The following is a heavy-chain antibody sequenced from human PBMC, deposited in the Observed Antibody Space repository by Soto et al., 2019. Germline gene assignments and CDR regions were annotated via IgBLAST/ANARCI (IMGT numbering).Heavy chain of an antibody. CDR3: ARDERYTVTITSYGMDV. D-gene: IGHD4-17*01. CDR1: VFTFSSYS. J-gene: IGHJ6*02. V-gene: IGHV3-21*01. CDR2: ISSSSSYI. Sequence: VGSLRLSCASSVFTFSSYSMNWVRQSPGKGLEWVSSISSSSSYIYYADSVKGRFTISRDNAKNSLYLQMNRLRDEDTAVYYCARDERYTVTITSYGMDVWGQGTLDTVSS.